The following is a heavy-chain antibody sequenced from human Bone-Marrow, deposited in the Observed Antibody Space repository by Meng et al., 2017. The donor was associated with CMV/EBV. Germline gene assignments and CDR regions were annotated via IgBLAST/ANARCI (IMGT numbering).Heavy chain of an antibody. CDR1: GDTFSSYA. CDR2: IIPIFGTT. CDR3: ARARTLFGVAPRDFYVMDV. Sequence: SVKVSCKASGDTFSSYAISWVRQAPGQGLEWMGGIIPIFGTTNYAQKFQGRVTITTDESTSTAYMELSSLRSEDTAVYYCARARTLFGVAPRDFYVMDVWGQGTTVTVSS. D-gene: IGHD3-3*01. J-gene: IGHJ6*02. V-gene: IGHV1-69*05.